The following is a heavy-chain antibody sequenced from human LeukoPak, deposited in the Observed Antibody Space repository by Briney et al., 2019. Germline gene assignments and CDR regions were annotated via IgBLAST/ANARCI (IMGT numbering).Heavy chain of an antibody. CDR1: GFSVSNNY. Sequence: GGSLRLSCAASGFSVSNNYVSWVRQAPGKGLEWVSIIYSAGSTYYADSVKGRFTISRDNSKNTVYLQMNSLRAEDTAVYYCATHLTYHDFWSTGIYYYYYAMDVWGQGTTVTVSS. J-gene: IGHJ6*02. V-gene: IGHV3-53*01. CDR2: IYSAGST. D-gene: IGHD3-3*01. CDR3: ATHLTYHDFWSTGIYYYYYAMDV.